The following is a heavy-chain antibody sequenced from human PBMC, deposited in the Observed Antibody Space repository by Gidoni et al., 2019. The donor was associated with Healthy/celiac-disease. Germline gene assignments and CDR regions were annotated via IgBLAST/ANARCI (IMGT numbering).Heavy chain of an antibody. CDR3: ARVPYCGGDCYWFVAFDI. D-gene: IGHD2-21*01. CDR2: IYYSGST. V-gene: IGHV4-59*01. Sequence: QVQLQESGPGLVKPSETLSLTCTVSGGSISSYYWSWIRQPPGKGLEWIGYIYYSGSTNYNPSLKSRVTISVDTSKNQFSLKLSSVTAADTAVYYCARVPYCGGDCYWFVAFDIWGQGTMVTVSS. CDR1: GGSISSYY. J-gene: IGHJ3*02.